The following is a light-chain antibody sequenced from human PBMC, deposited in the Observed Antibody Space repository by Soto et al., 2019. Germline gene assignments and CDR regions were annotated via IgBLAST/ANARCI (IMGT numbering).Light chain of an antibody. CDR2: GAS. Sequence: LTQSPSSLSASVGDRVTITCRASQGIINYLAWYQQKPGQAPRLLIYGASTRATGIPDRFSGSGSGTDFTLTISRLEPEDFAVYYCHQYGSSPRTFGQGTKVEIK. V-gene: IGKV3-20*01. J-gene: IGKJ1*01. CDR1: QGIINY. CDR3: HQYGSSPRT.